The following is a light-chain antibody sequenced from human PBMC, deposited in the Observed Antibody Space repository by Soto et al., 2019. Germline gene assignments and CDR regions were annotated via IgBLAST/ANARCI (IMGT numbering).Light chain of an antibody. CDR2: SNN. V-gene: IGLV1-44*01. CDR3: AAWDDSLNGYV. J-gene: IGLJ1*01. CDR1: SSNIGSYF. Sequence: QSVLTQPPSASGTPGQRVTISCSGSSSNIGSYFVYWYQQLPGTAPKLLIYSNNQRPSGVPDRFSGSKSGTSASLAISGLQSEDEADYYCAAWDDSLNGYVFGTGTKVTVL.